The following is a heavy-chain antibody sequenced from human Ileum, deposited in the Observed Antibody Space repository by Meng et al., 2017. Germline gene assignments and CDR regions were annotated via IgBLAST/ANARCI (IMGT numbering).Heavy chain of an antibody. CDR1: GFTFSSYA. V-gene: IGHV3-48*03. CDR2: IGRSPSIM. J-gene: IGHJ4*02. Sequence: GESLKISCAASGFTFSSYAMNWVRQAPGKGLELVSHIGRSPSIMYYADSVKGRFTISRDNAKNSLYLQMNSLRAEDTAVYYCVGDSLREPPDYWGQGALVTVSS. D-gene: IGHD1-26*01. CDR3: VGDSLREPPDY.